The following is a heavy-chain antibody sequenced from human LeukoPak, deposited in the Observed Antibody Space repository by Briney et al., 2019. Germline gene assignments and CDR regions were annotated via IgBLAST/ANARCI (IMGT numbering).Heavy chain of an antibody. CDR1: GGTFSSYA. CDR2: IIPILGIA. D-gene: IGHD1-26*01. Sequence: SVKVSCKASGGTFSSYAISWVRQAPGQGLEWMGRIIPILGIANYAQKFQGRVTMTRDTSTSTVYMELSSLRSEDTAVYYCARDRASEGATFGPDYWGQGTLVTVSS. J-gene: IGHJ4*02. V-gene: IGHV1-69*04. CDR3: ARDRASEGATFGPDY.